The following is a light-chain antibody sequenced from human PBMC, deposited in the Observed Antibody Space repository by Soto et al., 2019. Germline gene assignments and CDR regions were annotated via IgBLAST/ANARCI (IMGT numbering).Light chain of an antibody. Sequence: DIQMTQSPSYVSASVGDRVSITCRASLDIRSWLAWYQQRPGKAPKLLIYAATILQSGVPSRFSGSGSGTTFTLTINNLQPEDFASYFCQQANSFPLTFGGGTKVDIK. J-gene: IGKJ4*01. V-gene: IGKV1-12*01. CDR2: AAT. CDR1: LDIRSW. CDR3: QQANSFPLT.